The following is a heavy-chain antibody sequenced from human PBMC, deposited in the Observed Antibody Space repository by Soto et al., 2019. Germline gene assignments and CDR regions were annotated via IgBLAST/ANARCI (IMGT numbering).Heavy chain of an antibody. CDR3: ARDGASKYYYDTSGYSN. CDR2: IYQSGST. D-gene: IGHD3-22*01. Sequence: SETLSLTCDVSGASINSGGYSWSWIRQPPGKGLEWVGYIYQSGSTYYNPSLRSRLTISIDRSKNQFSLKLTSVTAADTAVYYCARDGASKYYYDTSGYSNWGQGTLVTVSS. CDR1: GASINSGGYS. J-gene: IGHJ4*02. V-gene: IGHV4-30-2*01.